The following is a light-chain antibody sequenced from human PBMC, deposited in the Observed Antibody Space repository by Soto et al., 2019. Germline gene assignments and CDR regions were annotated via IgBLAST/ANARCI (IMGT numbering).Light chain of an antibody. Sequence: EIVLTQSPATLSLSPGERATLSCRASQSVSRYLAWYQQKPGQAPRLLIYDASNRATGIPARFSGSGFGTDFTLTISSLEPEDFSVYYCQQRSNWPWTFGQGTKVEIK. V-gene: IGKV3-11*01. J-gene: IGKJ1*01. CDR2: DAS. CDR1: QSVSRY. CDR3: QQRSNWPWT.